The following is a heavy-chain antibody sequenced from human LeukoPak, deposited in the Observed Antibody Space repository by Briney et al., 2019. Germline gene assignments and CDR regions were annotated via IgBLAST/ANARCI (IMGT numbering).Heavy chain of an antibody. CDR3: AKSFGY. J-gene: IGHJ4*02. CDR1: GFTFSSYG. V-gene: IGHV3-30*18. D-gene: IGHD3-16*01. Sequence: GGSLRLSCAASGFTFSSYGMHWVRQAPGKGLEWVAVISYDGSTKYYADSVEGRFTISRDNSKNTLYLQMNSLRAEDTAVYYCAKSFGYWGQGTLVTVSS. CDR2: ISYDGSTK.